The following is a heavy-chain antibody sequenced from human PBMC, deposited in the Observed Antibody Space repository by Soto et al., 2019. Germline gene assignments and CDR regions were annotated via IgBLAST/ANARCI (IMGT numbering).Heavy chain of an antibody. CDR1: GDTFTIFA. J-gene: IGHJ4*02. D-gene: IGHD5-12*01. V-gene: IGHV1-69*12. Sequence: QVQLVQSGAEVKKPGSSVKVSCKASGDTFTIFAISWVRQAPGQGLEWMGGIIPTIGTTNYAQRFQGRITITGDESTGTAYMELSSLKSEDPAVYSCASDLGSGYDPGDYGGQGTLVTVSS. CDR2: IIPTIGTT. CDR3: ASDLGSGYDPGDY.